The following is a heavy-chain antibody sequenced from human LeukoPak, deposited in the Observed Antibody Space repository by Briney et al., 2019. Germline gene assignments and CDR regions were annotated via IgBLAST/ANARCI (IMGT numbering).Heavy chain of an antibody. CDR2: INPSGGST. CDR1: GYTFTGYY. D-gene: IGHD3-22*01. CDR3: ARATTATYYYDSSGLGDY. V-gene: IGHV1-46*01. Sequence: WASVKVSCKASGYTFTGYYMHWVRQAPGQGLEWMGIINPSGGSTSYAQKFQGRVTMTRDTSTSTVYMELSSLRSEDTAVYYCARATTATYYYDSSGLGDYWGQGTLVTVSS. J-gene: IGHJ4*02.